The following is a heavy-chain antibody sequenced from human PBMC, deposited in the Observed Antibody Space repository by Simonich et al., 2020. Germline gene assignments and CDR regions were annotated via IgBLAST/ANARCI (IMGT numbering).Heavy chain of an antibody. V-gene: IGHV4-39*01. CDR1: GGSISSSSYY. CDR3: ARHAGFAFDI. Sequence: QLQLQESGPGLVKPSETLSLTCTVSGGSISSSSYYWGWIRQPPGKGLAWIGSIYYIGTTYYTPTLMSRVTISVDTSKNQFSLKLSSVTAADTAVYYCARHAGFAFDIWGQGTMVTVSS. J-gene: IGHJ3*02. CDR2: IYYIGTT. D-gene: IGHD6-13*01.